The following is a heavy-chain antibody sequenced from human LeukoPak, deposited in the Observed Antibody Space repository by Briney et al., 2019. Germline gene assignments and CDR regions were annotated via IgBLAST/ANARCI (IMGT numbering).Heavy chain of an antibody. J-gene: IGHJ4*02. CDR3: ARWGVTYYYDSSGPNY. D-gene: IGHD3-22*01. Sequence: ASVKVSCKASGYTFTGYYMHWVRQAPGQGLEWMGWINPNSGGTNYAQKFQGRVTMTRDTSISTAYMELSRLRSDDTAVYYCARWGVTYYYDSSGPNYWGQGTLVTVSS. CDR2: INPNSGGT. CDR1: GYTFTGYY. V-gene: IGHV1-2*02.